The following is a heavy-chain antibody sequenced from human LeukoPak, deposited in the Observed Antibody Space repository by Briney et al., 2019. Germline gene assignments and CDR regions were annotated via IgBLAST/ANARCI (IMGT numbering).Heavy chain of an antibody. D-gene: IGHD3-3*01. CDR2: INHSGST. V-gene: IGHV4-34*01. CDR1: GGSFSGYY. CDR3: ARWDGTILF. Sequence: SETLSLTCAVYGGSFSGYYWSWIRQPPGKGLEWIGEINHSGSTNYNPSLKSRVTVSVDTSKNQFSLKLSSVTAADTAVYYCARWDGTILFWGQGTLVTVSS. J-gene: IGHJ4*02.